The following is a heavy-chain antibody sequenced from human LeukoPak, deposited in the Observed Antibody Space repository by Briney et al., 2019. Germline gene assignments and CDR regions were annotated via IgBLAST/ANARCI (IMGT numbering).Heavy chain of an antibody. D-gene: IGHD3-10*01. V-gene: IGHV1-69*04. CDR3: ARDHIRVTMVRGAPNWFDP. J-gene: IGHJ5*02. Sequence: ASVKVSCKASGGTFSSYAISWVRQAPGQGLEWMGRIIPILGIANYAQKVQGRVTITADKSTSTAYMELSSLRSEDTAVYYCARDHIRVTMVRGAPNWFDPWGQGTLVTVSS. CDR2: IIPILGIA. CDR1: GGTFSSYA.